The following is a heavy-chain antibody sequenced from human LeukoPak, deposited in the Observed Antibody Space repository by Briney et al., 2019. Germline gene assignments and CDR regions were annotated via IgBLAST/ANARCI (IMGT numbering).Heavy chain of an antibody. V-gene: IGHV3-30*04. CDR3: AKEKTPGSFFDY. CDR2: ISYDGSNK. J-gene: IGHJ4*02. D-gene: IGHD2-15*01. Sequence: PGRSLRLSCAASGFTFSSYAMHWVRQAPGKGLEWVAVISYDGSNKYYADSVKGRFTISRDNSKNTLYLQMNSLRAEDTAVYYCAKEKTPGSFFDYWGQGTLVTVSS. CDR1: GFTFSSYA.